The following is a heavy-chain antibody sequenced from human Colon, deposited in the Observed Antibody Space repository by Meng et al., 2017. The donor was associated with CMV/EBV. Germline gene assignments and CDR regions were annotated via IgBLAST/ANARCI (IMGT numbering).Heavy chain of an antibody. CDR1: GFTVSSNY. V-gene: IGHV3-53*05. CDR3: AKDISPSSWYGGGVDY. Sequence: GESLKISCAASGFTVSSNYMSWVRQAPGKGLEWVSVIYSGGSTYYADSVKGRFTISRDNAKNSLYPQMNSLRAEDTALYYCAKDISPSSWYGGGVDYWGQGTLVTVSS. CDR2: IYSGGST. D-gene: IGHD6-13*01. J-gene: IGHJ4*02.